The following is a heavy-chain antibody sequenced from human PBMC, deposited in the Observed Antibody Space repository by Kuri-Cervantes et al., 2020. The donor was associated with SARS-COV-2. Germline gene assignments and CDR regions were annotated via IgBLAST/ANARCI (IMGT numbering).Heavy chain of an antibody. CDR1: GGSISSGGYS. V-gene: IGHV4-30-2*01. D-gene: IGHD4-17*01. CDR2: INHSGST. Sequence: LRLSCAVSGGSISSGGYSWSWIRQPPGKGLEWIGEINHSGSTNYNPSLKSRVTISVDTSKNQFSLKLSSVTAADTAVYYCARGGDYGDYVAYSWFDPWGQGTLVTVSS. CDR3: ARGGDYGDYVAYSWFDP. J-gene: IGHJ5*02.